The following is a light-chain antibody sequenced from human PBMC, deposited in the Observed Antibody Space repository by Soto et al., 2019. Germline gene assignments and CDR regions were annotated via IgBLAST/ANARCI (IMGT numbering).Light chain of an antibody. J-gene: IGKJ4*01. CDR1: QSISNH. CDR3: QQLNSFPLVT. Sequence: DIQMTQSPSSLSASVGDGVIITCRASQSISNHLNWYQQKPGKAPKLLIYAASTLQSGVPSRFSGSGSGTEFTLTISSLQPEDFATYFCQQLNSFPLVTFGGGTKVDIK. V-gene: IGKV1-17*01. CDR2: AAS.